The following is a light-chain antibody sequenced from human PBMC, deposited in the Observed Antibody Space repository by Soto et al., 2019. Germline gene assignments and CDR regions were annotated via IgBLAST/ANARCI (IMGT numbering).Light chain of an antibody. Sequence: QSALTQPASVSGSPGQSITISCTGSNSDVGAYNYVSWYQQHPGKAPKLIIYEVNNRPSGVSYRFSGSKSGNTASLTISGLQAEGEADYYCASYTVSHTRVFGGGTKVTVL. CDR2: EVN. J-gene: IGLJ3*02. CDR1: NSDVGAYNY. V-gene: IGLV2-14*01. CDR3: ASYTVSHTRV.